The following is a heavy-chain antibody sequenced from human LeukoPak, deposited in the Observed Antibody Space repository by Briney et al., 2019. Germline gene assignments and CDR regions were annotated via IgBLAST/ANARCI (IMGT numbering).Heavy chain of an antibody. V-gene: IGHV1-8*01. Sequence: ASVKVSCKASGYTFTSYDINWVRQATGQGLEWMGWMNPNSGNTGYAQKFQGRVTTTRNTSISTAYMELSSLRSEDTAVYYCARKKIRSDAFDIWGQGTMVTVSS. CDR2: MNPNSGNT. D-gene: IGHD4-17*01. CDR3: ARKKIRSDAFDI. CDR1: GYTFTSYD. J-gene: IGHJ3*02.